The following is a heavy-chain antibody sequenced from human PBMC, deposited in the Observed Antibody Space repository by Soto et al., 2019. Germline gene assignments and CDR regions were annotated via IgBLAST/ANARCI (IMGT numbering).Heavy chain of an antibody. Sequence: GGSLRLSCAASGFTFSSYWMSWVRQAPGKGLEWVANIKQDGSEKYYVDSVKGRFTISRDNAKNSLYLQMNSLRAEDTAVYYCARFYYDSSGYLXXPYYYYYGMDVWGQGTTVTVSS. CDR3: ARFYYDSSGYLXXPYYYYYGMDV. V-gene: IGHV3-7*04. CDR2: IKQDGSEK. D-gene: IGHD3-22*01. J-gene: IGHJ6*02. CDR1: GFTFSSYW.